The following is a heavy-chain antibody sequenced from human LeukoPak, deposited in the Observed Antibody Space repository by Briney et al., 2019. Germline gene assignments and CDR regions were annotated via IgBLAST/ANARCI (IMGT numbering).Heavy chain of an antibody. Sequence: GGSLRLSCAASGFTFSSYGMHWVRQAPGKGLEWVAVTSYDGSNKYYADSVKGRFTISRDNSKNTLYLQMNSLRAEDTAVYYCAKDYYYDSSGYRYFDYWGQGTLVTVSS. D-gene: IGHD3-22*01. J-gene: IGHJ4*02. V-gene: IGHV3-30*18. CDR3: AKDYYYDSSGYRYFDY. CDR1: GFTFSSYG. CDR2: TSYDGSNK.